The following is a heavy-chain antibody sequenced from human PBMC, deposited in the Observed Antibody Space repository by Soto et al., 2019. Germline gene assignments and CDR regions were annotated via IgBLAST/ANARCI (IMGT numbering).Heavy chain of an antibody. CDR1: RNTFDNYY. V-gene: IGHV1-46*02. CDR2: VNPSGGSP. CDR3: ARDVPSAATRWLDP. J-gene: IGHJ5*02. Sequence: ASVKVSCKAPRNTFDNYYIDWVRQAPGQGLEWMGIVNPSGGSPTYAQKFQGRVTMTRDKSTSTVYLELSSLRFDDTAVYYCARDVPSAATRWLDPCGQGIPVTVSS. D-gene: IGHD2-15*01.